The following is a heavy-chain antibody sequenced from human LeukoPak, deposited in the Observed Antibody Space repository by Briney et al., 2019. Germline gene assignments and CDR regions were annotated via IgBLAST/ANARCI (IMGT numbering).Heavy chain of an antibody. V-gene: IGHV6-1*01. J-gene: IGHJ5*01. CDR1: GDTVSSTSGA. CDR3: ARERIDSFDS. D-gene: IGHD3-16*02. CDR2: TYYRSKWFN. Sequence: SQTLSLTCAISGDTVSSTSGAWNWIRQSPSRGLEWLGRTYYRSKWFNDYAVSVKSQVTFNPDTSKNQVSLQLNSVIPEDTAVYYCARERIDSFDSWGQGTLVTVSS.